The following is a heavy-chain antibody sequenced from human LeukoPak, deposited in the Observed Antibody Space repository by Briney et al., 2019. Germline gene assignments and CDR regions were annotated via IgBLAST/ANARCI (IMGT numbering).Heavy chain of an antibody. CDR1: GYTFTGYY. J-gene: IGHJ4*02. CDR3: ARKNAVNYYDSSGYYY. CDR2: INPNSGGT. D-gene: IGHD3-22*01. V-gene: IGHV1-2*02. Sequence: ASLKVSCKASGYTFTGYYMHCVRQAPGQGLEWMGWINPNSGGTNYAQKFQGRVTMTRDTSISTAYMELSRLRSDDTAVYYCARKNAVNYYDSSGYYYWGQGTLVTVSS.